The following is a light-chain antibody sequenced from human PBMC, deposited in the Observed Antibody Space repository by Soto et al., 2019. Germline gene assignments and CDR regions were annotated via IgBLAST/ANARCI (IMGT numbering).Light chain of an antibody. CDR3: AAWDDSLTGTV. J-gene: IGLJ1*01. CDR2: NSN. CDR1: RSDIGSNF. Sequence: QAVRIHSPSASWTPGHTVIISCSGSRSDIGSNFVNWYQHLPGTAPKLLIYNSNQRPSGVPDRFSGSKSGTSASLAISGLQSEDEADYYCAAWDDSLTGTVFGTGTKVTAL. V-gene: IGLV1-44*01.